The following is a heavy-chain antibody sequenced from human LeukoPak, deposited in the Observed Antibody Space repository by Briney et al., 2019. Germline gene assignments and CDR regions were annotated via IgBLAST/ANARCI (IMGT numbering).Heavy chain of an antibody. CDR3: ARLSSSWSKEFDY. V-gene: IGHV1-2*02. Sequence: PSVKVSCKASGYTFTGYYMHWMRQAPGQGLEWMGWINPNSGGTNYAQKFQGRVTMTRDTSISTAYMELSRLRSDNTAVYYCARLSSSWSKEFDYWGQGTLVTVSS. CDR2: INPNSGGT. D-gene: IGHD6-13*01. CDR1: GYTFTGYY. J-gene: IGHJ4*02.